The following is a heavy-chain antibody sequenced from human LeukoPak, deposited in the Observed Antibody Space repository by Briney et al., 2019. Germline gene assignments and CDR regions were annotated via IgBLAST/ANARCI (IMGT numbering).Heavy chain of an antibody. J-gene: IGHJ3*02. V-gene: IGHV1-24*01. CDR2: FDPEDGKT. Sequence: GASVKVSCKVSGYTLTELSMHWVRQAPGKGLEWMGGFDPEDGKTIYAQKFQGRVTMTEDTSTDTAYMELSSLRSEDTAVYYCATMRLAKDYGDYDAFDIWGQGTMVTVSS. D-gene: IGHD4-17*01. CDR1: GYTLTELS. CDR3: ATMRLAKDYGDYDAFDI.